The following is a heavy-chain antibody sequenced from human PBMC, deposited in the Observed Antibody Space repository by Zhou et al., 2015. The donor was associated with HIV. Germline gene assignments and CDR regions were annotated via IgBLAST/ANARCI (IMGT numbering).Heavy chain of an antibody. CDR2: ISADNGNT. J-gene: IGHJ4*02. CDR3: ATSQGWIYVLLDS. Sequence: QVQLVQSGAEVKKPGASVKVSCKTSGFTFTNYGISWVRQAPGQGLEWMGWISADNGNTNYAEKVQGRLALTTDTSTSTAYMELSNLRSEDTAIYYCATSQGWIYVLLDSWGQGSLVTVSS. V-gene: IGHV1-18*01. D-gene: IGHD2/OR15-2a*01. CDR1: GFTFTNYG.